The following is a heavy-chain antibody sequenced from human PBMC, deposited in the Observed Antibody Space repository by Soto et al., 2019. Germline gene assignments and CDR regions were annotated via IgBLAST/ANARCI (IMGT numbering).Heavy chain of an antibody. J-gene: IGHJ4*02. CDR3: AKTLPRTGRFDY. CDR2: IYYSVKP. V-gene: IGHV4-39*01. Sequence: SETLSLTCSLSGSSITSTTYFLAWLRHPPGKGLAWVGSIYYSVKPHYNPSLKSLTKISVDRSRNQFSLQVSSVTAADTAVYYCAKTLPRTGRFDYWGQGTVVT. CDR1: GSSITSTTYF.